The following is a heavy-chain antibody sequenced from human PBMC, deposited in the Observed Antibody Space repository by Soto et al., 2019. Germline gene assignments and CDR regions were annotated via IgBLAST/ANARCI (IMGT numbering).Heavy chain of an antibody. CDR1: GFTLSGSA. Sequence: EVQLVESGGGLVQPGGSLKLSCAASGFTLSGSAIFWVRQASGKGLGWVGRIRSRAKNYATAYAASVKGRFTISRDDSKNTAYLQMNSLTTEDTAVYYCTRPGGDYDIDYWGQGTLVTVSS. CDR3: TRPGGDYDIDY. D-gene: IGHD4-17*01. V-gene: IGHV3-73*01. CDR2: IRSRAKNYAT. J-gene: IGHJ4*02.